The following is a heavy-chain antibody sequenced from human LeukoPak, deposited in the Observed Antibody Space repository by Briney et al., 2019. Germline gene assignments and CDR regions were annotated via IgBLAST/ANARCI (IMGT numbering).Heavy chain of an antibody. CDR3: AKGSSGGWYSYYFDY. V-gene: IGHV3-23*01. CDR1: GFTFSSYA. D-gene: IGHD6-19*01. Sequence: GGSLRLSCAASGFTFSSYAMSWVRQAPGKGLEWVSAISGSGGSTYYADSVKGRFTISRDNSKNTLYLQMNSLRAEDTAVYYCAKGSSGGWYSYYFDYWGQGTLVTVSS. CDR2: ISGSGGST. J-gene: IGHJ4*02.